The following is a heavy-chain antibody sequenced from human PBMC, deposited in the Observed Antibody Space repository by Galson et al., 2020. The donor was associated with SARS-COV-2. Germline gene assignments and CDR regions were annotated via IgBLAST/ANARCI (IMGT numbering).Heavy chain of an antibody. V-gene: IGHV4-38-2*02. D-gene: IGHD6-19*01. CDR3: ARESFSGWYNPPSYYYGMDV. J-gene: IGHJ6*02. Sequence: ASETLSLTCTVSGYSISSGYYWGWIRQPPGKGLEWIGSIYHSGSTYYNPSLKSRVTISVDTSKNQFSLKLSSVTAADTAVYYCARESFSGWYNPPSYYYGMDVWGQGTTVTVSS. CDR2: IYHSGST. CDR1: GYSISSGYY.